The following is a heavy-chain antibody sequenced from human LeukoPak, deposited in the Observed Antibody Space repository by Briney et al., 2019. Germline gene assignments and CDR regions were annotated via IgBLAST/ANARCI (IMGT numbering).Heavy chain of an antibody. CDR1: GFTFSSYA. CDR3: ARRIRSSGCLDY. V-gene: IGHV4-39*01. D-gene: IGHD6-19*01. J-gene: IGHJ4*02. CDR2: IYYSGST. Sequence: GSLRLSCAASGFTFSSYAMSWVRQAPGKGLEWIGSIYYSGSTYYNPSLKSRVTISVDTSKNQFSLKLSSVTAADTAVYYCARRIRSSGCLDYWGQGTLVTVSS.